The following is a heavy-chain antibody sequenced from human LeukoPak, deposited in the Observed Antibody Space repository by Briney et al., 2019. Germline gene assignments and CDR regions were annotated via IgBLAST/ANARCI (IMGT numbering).Heavy chain of an antibody. D-gene: IGHD6-19*01. Sequence: GESLKISCKGSGYSFTSSWIGWVRRMPGKGLEWMGIIYPGDSDTRYSPSFQGQVTISADKSISTAYLQWGSLKASDTAIYYCARRDYGSGWYYFDYWGQGTLVTVSS. CDR1: GYSFTSSW. CDR3: ARRDYGSGWYYFDY. V-gene: IGHV5-51*01. CDR2: IYPGDSDT. J-gene: IGHJ4*02.